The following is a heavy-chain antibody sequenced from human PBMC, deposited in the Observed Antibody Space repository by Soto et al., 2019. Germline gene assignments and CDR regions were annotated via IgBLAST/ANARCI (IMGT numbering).Heavy chain of an antibody. CDR1: GYSFTSYW. CDR2: IYPGDSDT. V-gene: IGHV5-51*01. Sequence: GESLKISCKGSGYSFTSYWIGWVRQMPGKGLEWMGIIYPGDSDTRYSPSFQGQVTISADKSISTAYLQWSSLKASDTAMYYCARHRYYYDSSGYDNLGYYYYGRDVWGQGTTVTVSS. J-gene: IGHJ6*02. D-gene: IGHD3-22*01. CDR3: ARHRYYYDSSGYDNLGYYYYGRDV.